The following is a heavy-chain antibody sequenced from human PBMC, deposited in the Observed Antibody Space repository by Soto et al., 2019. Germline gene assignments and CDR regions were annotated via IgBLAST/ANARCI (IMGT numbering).Heavy chain of an antibody. J-gene: IGHJ4*02. Sequence: KPSETLSLTCGVSGGSLSGATYSWNWIRQPPGKGLEWIGYIFPSGTTYYNPSLKSRVTISIDVSKNQFSLGLRSLTAADTAVYYCARSREFDYWSQGTLVTVSA. V-gene: IGHV4-30-2*01. CDR1: GGSLSGATYS. CDR2: IFPSGTT. CDR3: ARSREFDY.